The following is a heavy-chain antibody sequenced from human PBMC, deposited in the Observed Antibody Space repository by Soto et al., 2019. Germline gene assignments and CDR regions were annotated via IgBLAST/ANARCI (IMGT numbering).Heavy chain of an antibody. D-gene: IGHD3-10*01. CDR3: AKRGSGSYFDY. Sequence: EVQLLESGGGLVQPGGSLRLSCAASGFTFSSYAMRWVRQAPGKGLEWVSAISGSGDSTSYADSVKGRFTISRDNSKNALYLQMNSLRDEDTAVYYCAKRGSGSYFDYWGQGTLVTVSS. CDR2: ISGSGDST. CDR1: GFTFSSYA. V-gene: IGHV3-23*01. J-gene: IGHJ4*02.